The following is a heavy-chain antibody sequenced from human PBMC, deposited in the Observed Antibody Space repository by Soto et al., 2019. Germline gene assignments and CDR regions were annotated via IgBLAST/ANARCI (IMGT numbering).Heavy chain of an antibody. V-gene: IGHV1-3*01. CDR3: ARDLPMVVAATQGFDY. Sequence: QVQLVQSGAEVKKPGASVKVSCKASGYTFTSYAMHWVRQAPGQRLEWMGWINAGNGNTKYSQKFQGRVTITRDTTASTAYAELSSLRSEDTAVYYCARDLPMVVAATQGFDYWGQGTLVTVSS. CDR2: INAGNGNT. D-gene: IGHD2-15*01. CDR1: GYTFTSYA. J-gene: IGHJ4*02.